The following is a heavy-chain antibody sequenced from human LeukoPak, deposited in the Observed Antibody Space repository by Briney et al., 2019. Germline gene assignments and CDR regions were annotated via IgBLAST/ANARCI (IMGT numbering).Heavy chain of an antibody. CDR2: IYSGGST. CDR1: GFTFDDYA. CDR3: AREAGRSGYLYYYYYMDV. D-gene: IGHD3-22*01. Sequence: GGSLRLSCAASGFTFDDYAMHWVRQAPGKGLEWVSVIYSGGSTYYADSVKGRFTISRDNAKNTLYLQMNSLRAEDTAVYYCAREAGRSGYLYYYYYMDVWGKGTTVTISS. J-gene: IGHJ6*03. V-gene: IGHV3-43D*04.